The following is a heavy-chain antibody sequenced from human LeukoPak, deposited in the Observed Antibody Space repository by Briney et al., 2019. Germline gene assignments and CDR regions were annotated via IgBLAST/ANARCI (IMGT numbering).Heavy chain of an antibody. D-gene: IGHD5-18*01. Sequence: PSETLSLTCTVSSGSFSSRSHYCGWIRQPPGMGLEWIATINYSGTTYYNPSLKSRVTASVDTSKNQFYLKLSPVTAADTAVYYCARLRGGVQLWGDWGQGTLVTVSS. CDR3: ARLRGGVQLWGD. CDR2: INYSGTT. CDR1: SGSFSSRSHY. J-gene: IGHJ4*02. V-gene: IGHV4-39*01.